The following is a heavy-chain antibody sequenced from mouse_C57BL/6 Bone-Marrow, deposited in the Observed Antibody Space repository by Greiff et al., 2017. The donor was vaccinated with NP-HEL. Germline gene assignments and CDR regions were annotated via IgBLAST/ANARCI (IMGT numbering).Heavy chain of an antibody. V-gene: IGHV3-6*01. J-gene: IGHJ1*03. Sequence: ESGPGLVKPSQSLSLTCSVTGYSITSGYYWNWIRQFPGNKLEWMGYISYDGSNNYNPSFKNRISITRDTSKNQFFLKLNSVTTEDTATYYCARDGYDYDSYWYFDVWGTGTTVTVSS. CDR1: GYSITSGYY. CDR2: ISYDGSN. D-gene: IGHD2-4*01. CDR3: ARDGYDYDSYWYFDV.